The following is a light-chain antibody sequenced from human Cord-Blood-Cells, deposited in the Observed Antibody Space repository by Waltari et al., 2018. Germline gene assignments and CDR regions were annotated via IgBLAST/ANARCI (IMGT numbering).Light chain of an antibody. CDR2: AAS. J-gene: IGKJ1*01. CDR1: QSISSY. V-gene: IGKV1-39*01. CDR3: QQSYSTPPT. Sequence: DIQMTQSPSSLSASVGDRVTITCRASQSISSYLNWYQQKPGKAPELLIYAASSLQSEVPSRFSGSGSGTNFTLTISSLQPEDFATYYCQQSYSTPPTFGQGTKVEIK.